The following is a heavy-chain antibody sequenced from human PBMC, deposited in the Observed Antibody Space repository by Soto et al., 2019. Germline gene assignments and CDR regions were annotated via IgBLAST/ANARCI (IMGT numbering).Heavy chain of an antibody. J-gene: IGHJ4*02. CDR1: GFTFSDYY. D-gene: IGHD6-13*01. CDR3: ARALALLGSWYEVNLYYFDY. V-gene: IGHV3-11*05. Sequence: GGSLRLSCAASGFTFSDYYMSWIRQAPGKGLEWVSYISSSSSYTNYADSVKGRFTISRDNAKNSLYLQMNSLRAEDTAVYYCARALALLGSWYEVNLYYFDYWGQGTLVTVSS. CDR2: ISSSSSYT.